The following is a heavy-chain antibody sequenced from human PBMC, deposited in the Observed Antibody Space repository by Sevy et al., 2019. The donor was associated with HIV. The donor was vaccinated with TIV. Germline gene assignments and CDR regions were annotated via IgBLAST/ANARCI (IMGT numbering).Heavy chain of an antibody. CDR3: ARHCPSESRQSFDY. CDR2: IYYSGNT. V-gene: IGHV4-39*01. CDR1: GGSIGSSSYY. J-gene: IGHJ4*02. Sequence: SETLSLTCTVSGGSIGSSSYYWGWIRQPPGKGLEWIGTIYYSGNTYYNPSLKSRVTISVDTSKNQFSLKLRSVTPADTAVYSCARHCPSESRQSFDYWGQGTLVTVSS.